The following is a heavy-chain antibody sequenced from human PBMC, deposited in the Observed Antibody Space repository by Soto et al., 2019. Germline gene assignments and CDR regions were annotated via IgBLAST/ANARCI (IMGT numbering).Heavy chain of an antibody. CDR1: GFSLSNYW. V-gene: IGHV3-7*01. CDR2: IRQDGSEK. Sequence: GGSLRLSCAASGFSLSNYWMSWVRQAPGKGLEWVANIRQDGSEKYYVESVKGRVTISRDKAKNSLYLKMNSLRVEDMAVYYCARGPTTYVAALHTYGYYVMDGWGQGT. J-gene: IGHJ6*02. CDR3: ARGPTTYVAALHTYGYYVMDG. D-gene: IGHD6-6*01.